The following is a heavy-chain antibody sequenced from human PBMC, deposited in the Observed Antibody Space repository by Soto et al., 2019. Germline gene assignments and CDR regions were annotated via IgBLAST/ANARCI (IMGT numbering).Heavy chain of an antibody. D-gene: IGHD3-16*01. CDR2: VYYSGAT. V-gene: IGHV4-31*03. J-gene: IGHJ4*02. Sequence: SETLSLTCTVSGDSMATGGHYYNWIRQVPGKGLEWIGYVYYSGATHYTPSLRARATISRDASKNQFSLRLISVTAADTALYYCARDKDLQPTVWGFWGQGIQVTVSS. CDR1: GDSMATGGHY. CDR3: ARDKDLQPTVWGF.